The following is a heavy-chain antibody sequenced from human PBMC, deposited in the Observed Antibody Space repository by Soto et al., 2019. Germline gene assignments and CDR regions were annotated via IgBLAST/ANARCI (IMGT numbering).Heavy chain of an antibody. CDR1: GGTFSSYA. J-gene: IGHJ4*02. CDR3: VRLNWNDEIRGEYYFDY. Sequence: GASVKVSCKASGGTFSSYAISWVRQAPGQGLEWMGGIIPIFGTANYAQKFQGRVTITADESTSTAYMELSSLRSEDTAVYYCVRLNWNDEIRGEYYFDYWGQGTLVTVSS. V-gene: IGHV1-69*13. D-gene: IGHD1-1*01. CDR2: IIPIFGTA.